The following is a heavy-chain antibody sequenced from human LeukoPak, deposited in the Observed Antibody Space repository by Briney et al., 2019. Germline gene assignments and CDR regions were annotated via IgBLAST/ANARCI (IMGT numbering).Heavy chain of an antibody. CDR3: ARTLVPWTFDY. CDR2: IYSGGGGDT. CDR1: GFTVSDNY. D-gene: IGHD2-8*02. V-gene: IGHV3-53*01. J-gene: IGHJ4*02. Sequence: PGGSLRLSCAASGFTVSDNYMSWVRQAPGKGLEWVSVIYSGGGGDTYYADSVKGRFTISRDNSKNTLYLQMNSLRAEDTAVYYCARTLVPWTFDYWGQGILVAVSS.